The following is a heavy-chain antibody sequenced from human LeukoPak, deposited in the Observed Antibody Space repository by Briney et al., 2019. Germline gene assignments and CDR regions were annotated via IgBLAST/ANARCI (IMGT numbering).Heavy chain of an antibody. D-gene: IGHD2-2*01. J-gene: IGHJ5*02. CDR1: GGSISSYY. CDR3: ASRLGYCSSTSCRGKKSSPIRHNWFDP. CDR2: INHSGST. Sequence: SETLSLTCTVSGGSISSYYWSWIRQPPGKGLEWIGEINHSGSTNYNPSLKSRVTISVDTSKNQFSLKLSSVTAADTAVYYCASRLGYCSSTSCRGKKSSPIRHNWFDPWGQGTLVTVSS. V-gene: IGHV4-34*01.